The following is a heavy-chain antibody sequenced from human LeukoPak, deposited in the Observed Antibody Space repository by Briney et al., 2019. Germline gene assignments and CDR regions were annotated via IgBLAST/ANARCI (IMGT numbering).Heavy chain of an antibody. Sequence: GGSLRLSCAASGLTFSSYEMNWVRQAPGKGLEWVSYISSSGSTIYYADSVKGRFTISRDNAKNSLYLQMNSLRAEDTAVYYCARGGLEYCSGGSCYYDYWGQGTLVTVSS. J-gene: IGHJ4*02. CDR3: ARGGLEYCSGGSCYYDY. CDR1: GLTFSSYE. D-gene: IGHD2-15*01. CDR2: ISSSGSTI. V-gene: IGHV3-48*03.